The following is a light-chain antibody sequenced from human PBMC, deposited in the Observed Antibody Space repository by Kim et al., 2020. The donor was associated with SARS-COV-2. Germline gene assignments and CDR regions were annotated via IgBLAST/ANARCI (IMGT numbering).Light chain of an antibody. V-gene: IGLV3-21*04. CDR1: KMGRKS. CDR3: QVWDLYSMF. CDR2: YDT. J-gene: IGLJ2*01. Sequence: VAPVETATFTWGGNKMGRKSVHWYQQRPGQAPVLVIYYDTDRPSGIPERFSGSNSGDTATLTISRVEAEDEADYFCQVWDLYSMFFGGGTQLTVL.